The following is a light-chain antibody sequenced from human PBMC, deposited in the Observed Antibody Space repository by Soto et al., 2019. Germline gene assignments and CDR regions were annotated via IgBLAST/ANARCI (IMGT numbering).Light chain of an antibody. Sequence: QSALTQPASVSGSPGQSITISCTGTSSDVGSYNLVSWYQQHPGKAPKLMIYEVSERPSGVSNRFSGSKSGNTASLTISGLQAEDEADYYCCSYGGSSTYVFGTVTKVTVL. J-gene: IGLJ1*01. CDR1: SSDVGSYNL. CDR3: CSYGGSSTYV. V-gene: IGLV2-23*02. CDR2: EVS.